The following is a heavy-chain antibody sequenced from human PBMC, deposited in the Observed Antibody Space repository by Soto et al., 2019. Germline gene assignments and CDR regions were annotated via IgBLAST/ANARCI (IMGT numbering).Heavy chain of an antibody. V-gene: IGHV5-10-1*01. J-gene: IGHJ3*02. CDR3: ARTYGGNTRRAFDI. CDR2: IDPSDSYT. Sequence: PGECLKISCKGSGYSFTSYWISWVRQMPGKGLEWMGRIDPSDSYTNYSPSFQGHVTISADKSISTAYLQWSSLKASDTAMYYCARTYGGNTRRAFDIWGQGTMVTVSS. D-gene: IGHD2-15*01. CDR1: GYSFTSYW.